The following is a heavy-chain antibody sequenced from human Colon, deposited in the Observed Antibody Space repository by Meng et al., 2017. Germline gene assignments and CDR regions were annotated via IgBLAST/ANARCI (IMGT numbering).Heavy chain of an antibody. CDR1: GGTFRLSA. J-gene: IGHJ2*01. D-gene: IGHD1-26*01. CDR2: IIPIFSRT. CDR3: VKAAFVGSTPKNWYFDL. V-gene: IGHV1-69*01. Sequence: QVALFPLGAEVKNPRSSVKVPCTASGGTFRLSAISWVRQAPGQGLEWMGGIIPIFSRTNYAQKFQGRVTITADESTSTIYMEVNSLTSEDTAVYYCVKAAFVGSTPKNWYFDLWGRGTLVTVSS.